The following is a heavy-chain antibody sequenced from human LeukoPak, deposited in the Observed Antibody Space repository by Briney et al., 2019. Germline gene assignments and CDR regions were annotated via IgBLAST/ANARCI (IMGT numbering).Heavy chain of an antibody. CDR2: INHTGAT. CDR1: GGSFTGYY. V-gene: IGHV4-34*01. CDR3: ARGHAWGSDFDY. Sequence: SETLSLTCAVSGGSFTGYYWDWIRQPPGKGLEWIGEINHTGATTYIPSLRGRVTISIDTSKNQFSLKLISVAATDTAVYYCARGHAWGSDFDYWGQGTLVTVSS. D-gene: IGHD7-27*01. J-gene: IGHJ4*02.